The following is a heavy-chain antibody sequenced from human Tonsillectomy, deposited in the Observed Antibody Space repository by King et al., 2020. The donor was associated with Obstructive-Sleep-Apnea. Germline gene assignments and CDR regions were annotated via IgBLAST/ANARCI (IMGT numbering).Heavy chain of an antibody. D-gene: IGHD2-2*01. V-gene: IGHV1-8*01. CDR3: AILGYCSSTSCYAPYYYYYGMDV. CDR1: GYTFTSYD. Sequence: VQLVQSGAEVKKPGASVKVSCKASGYTFTSYDINWVRQATGQWLEWMGWINPNSGNSGYAQKFQGRGTMTRNNSIRTAYMELSSLRSEDTAVYYCAILGYCSSTSCYAPYYYYYGMDVWGQGTTVTVSS. J-gene: IGHJ6*02. CDR2: INPNSGNS.